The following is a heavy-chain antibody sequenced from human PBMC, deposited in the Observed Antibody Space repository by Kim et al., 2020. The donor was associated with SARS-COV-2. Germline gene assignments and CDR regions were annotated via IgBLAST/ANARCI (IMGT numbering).Heavy chain of an antibody. Sequence: GGSLRLSCAASGFTFSSYSMNWVRQAPGKGLEWVSYISSSSSTIYYADSVKGRFTISRDNAKNSLYLQMNSLRDEDTAVYYCARDAYYYGSGSQRRGWFDPWGQGTLVTVSS. J-gene: IGHJ5*02. D-gene: IGHD3-10*01. CDR2: ISSSSSTI. V-gene: IGHV3-48*02. CDR3: ARDAYYYGSGSQRRGWFDP. CDR1: GFTFSSYS.